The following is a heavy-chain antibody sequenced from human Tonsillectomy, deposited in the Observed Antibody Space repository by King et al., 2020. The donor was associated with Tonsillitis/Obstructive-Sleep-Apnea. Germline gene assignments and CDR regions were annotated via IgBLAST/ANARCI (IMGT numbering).Heavy chain of an antibody. CDR1: GFTFSSYS. Sequence: VQLVESGGGLVKPGGSLRLSCAASGFTFSSYSMNWVRQAPGKGLEWVSSISSSSSYIYYADSVKGRFTXSRENAKNTLYMQMNSLRAXDTAVYYCGGSSILYPNIDYWGRGTLVTVSS. CDR2: ISSSSSYI. D-gene: IGHD6-13*01. V-gene: IGHV3-21*01. J-gene: IGHJ4*02. CDR3: GGSSILYPNIDY.